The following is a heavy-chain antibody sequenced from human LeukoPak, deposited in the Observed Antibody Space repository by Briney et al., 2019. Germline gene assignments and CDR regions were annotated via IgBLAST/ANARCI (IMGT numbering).Heavy chain of an antibody. CDR3: ASGAAYGDFLFDY. D-gene: IGHD4-17*01. Sequence: AGGSLRLSCAASGFTFSSYGMHWVRQAPGKGLEWVAVIWYDGSNKYYADSVKGRFTISRDNSKNTLYLQMNSLRAEDTAVYYCASGAAYGDFLFDYWGQGTLVAVSS. CDR1: GFTFSSYG. J-gene: IGHJ4*02. V-gene: IGHV3-33*01. CDR2: IWYDGSNK.